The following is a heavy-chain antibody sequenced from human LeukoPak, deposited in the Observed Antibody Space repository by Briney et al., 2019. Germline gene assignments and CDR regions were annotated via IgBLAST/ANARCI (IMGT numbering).Heavy chain of an antibody. Sequence: ASVTVSCKASGYTFTGYYMHWVRQAPGQGLEWMGWINPNSGGTNYAQKFQGRVTMTRDTSISTAYMELSRLRSDDTAVYYCARDPGRGTYDTSGFQYWGQGTLVTVSS. CDR3: ARDPGRGTYDTSGFQY. CDR1: GYTFTGYY. CDR2: INPNSGGT. J-gene: IGHJ4*02. V-gene: IGHV1-2*02. D-gene: IGHD3-22*01.